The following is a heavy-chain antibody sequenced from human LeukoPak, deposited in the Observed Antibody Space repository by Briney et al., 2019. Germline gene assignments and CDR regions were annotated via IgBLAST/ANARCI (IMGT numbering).Heavy chain of an antibody. CDR3: ARDGAAEGYSPFDY. CDR1: GFTFSSYW. J-gene: IGHJ4*02. CDR2: IKQDGSEK. Sequence: GGSLRLSCAASGFTFSSYWMSWVRQAPGKGLEWVANIKQDGSEKYYVDSVKGRFTISRDNAKNSLYLQMNSLRAEDTAVYYCARDGAAEGYSPFDYWGQGTLVTVSS. D-gene: IGHD2-15*01. V-gene: IGHV3-7*01.